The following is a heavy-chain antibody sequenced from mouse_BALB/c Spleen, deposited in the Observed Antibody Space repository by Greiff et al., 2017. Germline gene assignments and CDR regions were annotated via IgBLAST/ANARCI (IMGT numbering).Heavy chain of an antibody. CDR3: AREDYGSGYAMDY. Sequence: VHVKQSGPELVKPGASVKISCKASGYTFTDYNMHWVKQSHGKSLEWIGYIYPYNGGTGYNQKFKSKATLTVDNSSSTAYMELRSLTSEDSAVYYCAREDYGSGYAMDYWGQGTSVTVSS. CDR2: IYPYNGGT. CDR1: GYTFTDYN. D-gene: IGHD1-1*01. V-gene: IGHV1S29*02. J-gene: IGHJ4*01.